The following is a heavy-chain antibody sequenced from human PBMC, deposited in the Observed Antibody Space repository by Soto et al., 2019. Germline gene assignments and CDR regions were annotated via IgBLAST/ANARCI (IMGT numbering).Heavy chain of an antibody. D-gene: IGHD6-19*01. CDR3: ARAVGYYYGMDV. V-gene: IGHV1-18*01. Sequence: QVQLVQSGAEVKKPGASVKVSCKASGYTFTSYGISWVRQAPGQGLEWMGWSSAYNGNTNYAQKPQGRVTMTKYTATSTAYMEMRSLRSDDTAVYYCARAVGYYYGMDVWGQGTTVTVSS. CDR2: SSAYNGNT. CDR1: GYTFTSYG. J-gene: IGHJ6*02.